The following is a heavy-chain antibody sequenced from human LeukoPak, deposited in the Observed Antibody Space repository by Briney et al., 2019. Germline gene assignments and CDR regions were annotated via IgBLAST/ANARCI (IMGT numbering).Heavy chain of an antibody. CDR3: ARRGYSYGPPSEYYGMDV. J-gene: IGHJ6*02. Sequence: SVKVSCKASGYTFTSYAISWVRQAPGQGLEWMGRIIPILGIANYAQKFQGRVTITADKSTSTAYMELSSLRSEDTAVYYCARRGYSYGPPSEYYGMDVWGQGTTVTVSS. V-gene: IGHV1-69*04. D-gene: IGHD5-18*01. CDR2: IIPILGIA. CDR1: GYTFTSYA.